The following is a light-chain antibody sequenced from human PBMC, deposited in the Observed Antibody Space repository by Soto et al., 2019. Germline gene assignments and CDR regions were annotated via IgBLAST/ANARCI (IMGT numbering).Light chain of an antibody. CDR3: QQYGGSPLVT. V-gene: IGKV3-20*01. Sequence: ESVLTQSPGTLSLSPGERATLSCRASQSVSSNYLAWYQQKLGQAPRLLIYGASSRATGIPDWFSGSGSGTDVTLTISRLEPEDFAVYYCQQYGGSPLVTFGGGTKVQIK. CDR2: GAS. CDR1: QSVSSNY. J-gene: IGKJ4*01.